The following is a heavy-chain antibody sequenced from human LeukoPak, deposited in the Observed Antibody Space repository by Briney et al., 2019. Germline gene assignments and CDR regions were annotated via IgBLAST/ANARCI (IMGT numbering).Heavy chain of an antibody. D-gene: IGHD1-7*01. Sequence: GGSLGRSCAASGFTFSSYAMSWVRQAPGKGLEWVSAISGSGGSTYYADSVKGRFTISRDNAKNSLYLQMNSLRAEDTAVYYCARDRVYGWGLITGTTEDFDYWGQGTLVTVSS. CDR3: ARDRVYGWGLITGTTEDFDY. CDR1: GFTFSSYA. CDR2: ISGSGGST. J-gene: IGHJ4*02. V-gene: IGHV3-23*01.